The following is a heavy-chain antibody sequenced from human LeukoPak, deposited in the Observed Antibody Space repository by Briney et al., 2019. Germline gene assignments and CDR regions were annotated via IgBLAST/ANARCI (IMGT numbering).Heavy chain of an antibody. CDR2: INCNSGDT. J-gene: IGHJ4*02. CDR3: ARLVYDTTGGYSYDY. CDR1: RYTFTGYY. D-gene: IGHD3-22*01. V-gene: IGHV1-2*02. Sequence: ASVKVSCKASRYTFTGYYIHWARQAPGQGLEWMGWINCNSGDTHYAQRFQGRVTMTRDTSISTAYMELSRLTSDDTAVYYCARLVYDTTGGYSYDYWGQGTLVTVSS.